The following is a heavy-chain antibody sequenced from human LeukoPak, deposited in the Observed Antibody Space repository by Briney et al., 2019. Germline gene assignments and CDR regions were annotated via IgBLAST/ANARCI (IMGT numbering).Heavy chain of an antibody. V-gene: IGHV3-11*01. J-gene: IGHJ6*02. D-gene: IGHD6-25*01. CDR2: ISSSASTI. CDR1: GFTFSDYY. CDR3: ARDIQIVAAWGYYYYGMDV. Sequence: PGGSLRLSCAGSGFTFSDYYMGWNRQAPGKGLEGGSYISSSASTIYYADSVKGRFTISRDNAKNSLYLQMNGLRAEDMAVYYCARDIQIVAAWGYYYYGMDVWGQGTRVTVS.